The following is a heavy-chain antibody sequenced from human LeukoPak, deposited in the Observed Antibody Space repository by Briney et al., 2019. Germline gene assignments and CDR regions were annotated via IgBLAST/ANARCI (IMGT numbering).Heavy chain of an antibody. J-gene: IGHJ5*02. Sequence: SVKVSCKASGGTFSSYAISWVRQAPGQGLEWMGGIIPIFGTANYAQKFQGRVTITADESTSTAYMELSSLRSEDTAVYYCARDLYCTNGVCSNWFDPWGQGTLVTVSS. V-gene: IGHV1-69*13. CDR3: ARDLYCTNGVCSNWFDP. D-gene: IGHD2-8*01. CDR1: GGTFSSYA. CDR2: IIPIFGTA.